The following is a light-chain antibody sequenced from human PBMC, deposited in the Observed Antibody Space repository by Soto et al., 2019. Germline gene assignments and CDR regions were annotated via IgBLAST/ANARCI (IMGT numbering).Light chain of an antibody. CDR1: TSNIGSNS. CDR3: CSLTTSHTYV. CDR2: SSD. Sequence: QSVLTQPPSASGTPGQRVTISCSGSTSNIGSNSVNWYQQFPGTAPKLLIYSSDKRPSGVPDRFSGSKSGTSASLAISGLQSEDEADYYCCSLTTSHTYVFGSGTKLTVL. J-gene: IGLJ1*01. V-gene: IGLV1-44*01.